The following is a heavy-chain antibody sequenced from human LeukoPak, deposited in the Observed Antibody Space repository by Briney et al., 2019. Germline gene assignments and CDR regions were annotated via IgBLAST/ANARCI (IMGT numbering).Heavy chain of an antibody. J-gene: IGHJ4*02. V-gene: IGHV4-34*01. D-gene: IGHD3-10*01. CDR3: ARGRNYYGSGSSIRY. CDR2: INHSGST. CDR1: GGSFSGYY. Sequence: PSETLSLTCAVYGGSFSGYYWSWIRQPPGKGLEWIGEINHSGSTNSNPSLKSRVTISVDTSKNQFSLKLSSVTAADTAVYYCARGRNYYGSGSSIRYWGQGTLVTVSS.